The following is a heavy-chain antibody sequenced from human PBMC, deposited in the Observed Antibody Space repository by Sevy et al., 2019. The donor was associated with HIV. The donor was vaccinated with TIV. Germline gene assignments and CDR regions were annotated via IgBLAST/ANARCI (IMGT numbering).Heavy chain of an antibody. CDR3: TRDLYGSGWFYFDY. D-gene: IGHD6-19*01. V-gene: IGHV3-49*03. J-gene: IGHJ4*02. CDR1: GFTFGDYA. CDR2: IKSKTYDGTT. Sequence: GGSLRLSCIASGFTFGDYAMSWFRQAPGKGLEWVGFIKSKTYDGTTEYAASVKGRFIISRDDSKNIAYLQMNSLKTEDTAVYYCTRDLYGSGWFYFDYWGQGTLVTVSS.